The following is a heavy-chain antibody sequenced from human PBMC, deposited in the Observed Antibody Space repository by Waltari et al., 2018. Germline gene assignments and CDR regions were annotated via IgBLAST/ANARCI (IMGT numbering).Heavy chain of an antibody. CDR1: GGSINCHY. Sequence: QVQLQESGSGLVKPSETLSLTCTVSGGSINCHYWSWIRQPPGKGLEWIGYIYYTGKTNYNPSLTGRVTMAVDTSKSQLSLRLTSVTAADTAVYYCARCYYASGTYPDIWGQGTMVIVSS. CDR2: IYYTGKT. CDR3: ARCYYASGTYPDI. J-gene: IGHJ3*02. V-gene: IGHV4-59*11. D-gene: IGHD3-10*01.